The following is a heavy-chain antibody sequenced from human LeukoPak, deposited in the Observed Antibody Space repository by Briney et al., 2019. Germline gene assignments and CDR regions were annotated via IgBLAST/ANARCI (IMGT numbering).Heavy chain of an antibody. V-gene: IGHV3-74*01. CDR3: ARGADSGYSSDN. Sequence: GGSLRLSCAASGFPLSSYAMSWVRQAPGKGLVWVSRINSDGRSTNYADSVKGRFTISRDNAKNTLYLQMNSLRAEDTAVYYCARGADSGYSSDNWGQGTLVSVSS. D-gene: IGHD3-9*01. CDR1: GFPLSSYA. J-gene: IGHJ4*02. CDR2: INSDGRST.